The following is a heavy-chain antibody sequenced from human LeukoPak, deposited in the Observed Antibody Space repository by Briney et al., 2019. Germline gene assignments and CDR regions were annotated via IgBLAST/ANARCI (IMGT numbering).Heavy chain of an antibody. Sequence: ASVKVSCKASGYTFTGYYMHWVLQAPGQGLEWMGRINPNSGGTNYAQKFQGRVTMTRDTSISTAYMELSRLRSDDTAVYYCARLVLVPAADGEFDYWGQGTLVTVSS. D-gene: IGHD2-2*01. CDR3: ARLVLVPAADGEFDY. V-gene: IGHV1-2*06. J-gene: IGHJ4*02. CDR2: INPNSGGT. CDR1: GYTFTGYY.